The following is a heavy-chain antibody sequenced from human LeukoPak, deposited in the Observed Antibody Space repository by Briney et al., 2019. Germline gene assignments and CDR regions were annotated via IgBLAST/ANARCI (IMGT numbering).Heavy chain of an antibody. Sequence: AAVKVSCKASGYTFTSYDINWVRQATGQGLEWLGWMNPNSGNTGYAQNFQGRVTMTRDTSIDTAYMELTSLRYEDTAVYYCARDYYGSKSSSFDPWGQGTLVTVSS. D-gene: IGHD3-10*01. CDR3: ARDYYGSKSSSFDP. V-gene: IGHV1-8*01. CDR2: MNPNSGNT. CDR1: GYTFTSYD. J-gene: IGHJ5*02.